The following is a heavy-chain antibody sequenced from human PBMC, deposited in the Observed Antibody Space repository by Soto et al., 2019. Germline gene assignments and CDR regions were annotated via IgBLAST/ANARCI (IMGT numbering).Heavy chain of an antibody. CDR3: AGVVHCSCSAYCYFD. J-gene: IGHJ1*01. CDR2: IIPIFGNA. V-gene: IGHV1-69*01. D-gene: IGHD2-15*01. CDR1: GGTFTSYA. Sequence: QVQLVQSGAEVKKPGSSVKVSCKASGGTFTSYAIDWVRQAPGQGLEWMGGIIPIFGNANYAQKSQGRITITANESTITAHMELRGVSSEDTAGYYCAGVVHCSCSAYCYFDWGQGTMVTVSS.